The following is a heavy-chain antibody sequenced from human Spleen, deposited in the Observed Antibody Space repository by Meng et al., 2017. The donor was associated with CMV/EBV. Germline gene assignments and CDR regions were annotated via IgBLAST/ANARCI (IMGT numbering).Heavy chain of an antibody. J-gene: IGHJ4*02. Sequence: GYYMRWGCYCTGHRHQSRRWLKWIGYSYYCAKTYHSPSLMSRVTISGDASKNQCSLRLGAVAAADTAVDYCAREGAAVIDYWGQGTLVTVSS. CDR1: GYYMRWGCY. CDR3: AREGAAVIDY. V-gene: IGHV4-31*02. CDR2: SYYCAKT. D-gene: IGHD3-16*01.